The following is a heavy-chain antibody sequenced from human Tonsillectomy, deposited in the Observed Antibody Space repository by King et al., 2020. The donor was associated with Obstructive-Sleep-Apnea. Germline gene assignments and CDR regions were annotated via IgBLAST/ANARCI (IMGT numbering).Heavy chain of an antibody. CDR1: GGSFSGYY. CDR2: INHSGST. CDR3: ARGGWGSSWPFDY. Sequence: VQLQQWGAGLLKPSETLSLTCAVYGGSFSGYYWSWIRQPPGKGLEWIGEINHSGSTNYNPSLKSRVTISLDTSKNQFSLELSSVTAADTAVYYCARGGWGSSWPFDYWGQGPLVTVSS. D-gene: IGHD6-13*01. J-gene: IGHJ4*02. V-gene: IGHV4-34*01.